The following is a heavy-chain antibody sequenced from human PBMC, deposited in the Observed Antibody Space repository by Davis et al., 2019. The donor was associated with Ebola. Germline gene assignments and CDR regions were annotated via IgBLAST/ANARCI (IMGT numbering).Heavy chain of an antibody. Sequence: GESLKISCAASGFTFNIFDMHWVRQAPGKGLEWVSYISSSSSTIYYADSVKGRFTISRDNAKNSLYLQMNSLRAEDTAVYYCARDGGDYIHAFDIWGQGTMVTVSS. CDR2: ISSSSSTI. J-gene: IGHJ3*02. CDR1: GFTFNIFD. V-gene: IGHV3-48*01. D-gene: IGHD4-17*01. CDR3: ARDGGDYIHAFDI.